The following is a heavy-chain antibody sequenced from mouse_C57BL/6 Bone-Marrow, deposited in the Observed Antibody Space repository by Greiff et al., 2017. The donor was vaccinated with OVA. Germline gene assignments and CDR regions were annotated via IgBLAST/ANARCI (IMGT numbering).Heavy chain of an antibody. CDR3: ASNDGYYFAWFAY. CDR2: IYPRSGNT. J-gene: IGHJ3*01. CDR1: GYTFTSYG. D-gene: IGHD2-3*01. V-gene: IGHV1-81*01. Sequence: QVQLQQSGAELARPGASVKLSCKASGYTFTSYGISWVKQRPGQGLEWIGEIYPRSGNTYYNEKFKGKATLTADKSSSTAYMKLRSLTSEDSAVYFCASNDGYYFAWFAYWGQGTLVTVSA.